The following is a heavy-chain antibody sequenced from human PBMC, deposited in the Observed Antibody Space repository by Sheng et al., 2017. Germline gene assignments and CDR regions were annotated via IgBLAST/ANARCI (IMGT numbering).Heavy chain of an antibody. CDR1: GGTFSSYA. V-gene: IGHV1-69*13. J-gene: IGHJ4*02. CDR3: AKTTTPGVYSYGLYFDY. D-gene: IGHD5-18*01. Sequence: QVQLVQSGAEVKKPGSSVKVSCKASGGTFSSYAISWVRQAPGQGLEWMGGIIPIFGTANYAQKFQGRVTITADESTSTAYMELSSLRSEDTAVYYCAKTTTPGVYSYGLYFDYWGQGTLVTVSS. CDR2: IIPIFGTA.